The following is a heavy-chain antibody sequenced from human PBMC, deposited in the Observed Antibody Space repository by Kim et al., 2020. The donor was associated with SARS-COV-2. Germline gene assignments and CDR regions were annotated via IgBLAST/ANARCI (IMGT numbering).Heavy chain of an antibody. CDR1: GFTFSSYA. D-gene: IGHD6-13*01. CDR2: ISGSGGST. V-gene: IGHV3-23*01. Sequence: GGSLRLSCAASGFTFSSYAMSWVRQAPGKGLEWVSAISGSGGSTYYADSVKGRFTISRDNSKNTLYLQMNSLRAEDTAVYYCAKSSDSSSWHNRLLFVYWYFDLWGRGTLVTVSS. CDR3: AKSSDSSSWHNRLLFVYWYFDL. J-gene: IGHJ2*01.